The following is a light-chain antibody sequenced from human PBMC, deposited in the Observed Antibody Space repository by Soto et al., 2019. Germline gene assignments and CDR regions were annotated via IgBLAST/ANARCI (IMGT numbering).Light chain of an antibody. CDR1: SSDIGAWNY. Sequence: QSALTQPASVSGSPGQSITLSCTGSSSDIGAWNYVSWFQQHPGKAPKLIIYEVRNRPSGVSDRFSGSKSGNTASLTISGLQAEDEAHYHCSSYTTSTTWVFGGGTQRDVL. CDR3: SSYTTSTTWV. J-gene: IGLJ3*02. V-gene: IGLV2-14*03. CDR2: EVR.